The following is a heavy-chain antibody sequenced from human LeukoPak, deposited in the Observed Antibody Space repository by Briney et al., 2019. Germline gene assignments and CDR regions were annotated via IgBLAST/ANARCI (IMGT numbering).Heavy chain of an antibody. CDR1: GFAFSSYA. Sequence: GGSLRLSCAPSGFAFSSYAMTWVRQAPGKGLEWVSSISGGGSNIYYADSVKGRFTISRDQSKNTLYVQMNSLRAEDTAIYYCAKSAGDYYYYYMDVWGKGTTVTVSS. J-gene: IGHJ6*03. CDR2: ISGGGSNI. D-gene: IGHD3-10*01. CDR3: AKSAGDYYYYYMDV. V-gene: IGHV3-23*01.